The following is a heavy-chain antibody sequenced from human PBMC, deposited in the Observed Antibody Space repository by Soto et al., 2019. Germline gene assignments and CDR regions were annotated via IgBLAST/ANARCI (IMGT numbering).Heavy chain of an antibody. Sequence: QPGGSLRLSCVASGLTVSHNYMAWVRQAPEMGLEWVSILYTEGTTYYADSVKGRFTISRDSSKNTLFPQMDSLRAGDTAVYYCLRPRPSGENYGMDVWGQGTTVTVSS. CDR2: LYTEGTT. D-gene: IGHD3-16*01. V-gene: IGHV3-53*01. CDR1: GLTVSHNY. CDR3: LRPRPSGENYGMDV. J-gene: IGHJ6*02.